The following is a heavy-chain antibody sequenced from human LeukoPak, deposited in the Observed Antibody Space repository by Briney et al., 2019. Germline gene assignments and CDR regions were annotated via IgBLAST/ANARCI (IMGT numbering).Heavy chain of an antibody. CDR1: GFTFSSYA. CDR3: ARDSVGATNLWYFDL. J-gene: IGHJ2*01. Sequence: GGSLRLSCAASGFTFSSYAMHWVRQAPGKGLEYVSAISSNGGSTYYANSVKGRFTISRDNSKNTLYLQMGSLRAEDMAGYYCARDSVGATNLWYFDLWGRGTLVTVSS. V-gene: IGHV3-64*01. D-gene: IGHD1-26*01. CDR2: ISSNGGST.